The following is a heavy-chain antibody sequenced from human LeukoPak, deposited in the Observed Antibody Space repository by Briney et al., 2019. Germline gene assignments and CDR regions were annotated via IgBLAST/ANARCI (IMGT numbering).Heavy chain of an antibody. V-gene: IGHV3-15*01. D-gene: IGHD2/OR15-2a*01. J-gene: IGHJ4*02. CDR3: TTEID. CDR1: GFTFSNVW. Sequence: GGSLRLSCVASGFTFSNVWMNWVRQAPGKGLEWVGRIKSKPDGGTTDYGAPVKGRFTISRDDSKNTLYLQMSSLKTDDTAVYYCTTEIDWGQGTLVTVSS. CDR2: IKSKPDGGTT.